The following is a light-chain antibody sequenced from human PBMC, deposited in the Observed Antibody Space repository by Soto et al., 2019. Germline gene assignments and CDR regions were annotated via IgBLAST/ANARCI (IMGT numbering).Light chain of an antibody. CDR2: EVN. CDR1: SSKVGSYKL. J-gene: IGLJ1*01. V-gene: IGLV2-23*02. Sequence: QSVLTQPASVSGSPGQSITISCTGTSSKVGSYKLVSWYQQHPGKAPKLMIFEVNKRPSGVSNRFSGSKSGNTASLTISGLKVEDAADYYCCSSGGSPTYVFGTGTKVTVL. CDR3: CSSGGSPTYV.